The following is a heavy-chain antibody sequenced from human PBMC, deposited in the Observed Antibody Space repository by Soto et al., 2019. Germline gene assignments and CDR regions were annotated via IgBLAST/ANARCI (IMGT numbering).Heavy chain of an antibody. D-gene: IGHD3-3*02. V-gene: IGHV1-2*02. J-gene: IGHJ5*02. CDR1: GYVFNDYH. CDR2: INPKNGDT. Sequence: ASVKVSCKPSGYVFNDYHMHWVRKAPGQGLEWMGWINPKNGDTHYAQKFQDRVTMTRDTSISTVYIELSRLTSDDTAVYYCAREAVDSNLAAVLPEPWSQGTLLNVS. CDR3: AREAVDSNLAAVLPEP.